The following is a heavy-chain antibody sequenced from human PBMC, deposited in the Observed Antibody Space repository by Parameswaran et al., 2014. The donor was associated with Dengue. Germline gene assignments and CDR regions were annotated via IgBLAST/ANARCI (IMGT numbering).Heavy chain of an antibody. Sequence: VRQAPGKGLEWVAVISYDGSNKHYADSVKGRFTISRDNSKNTLYLQMNSLRAEDTAVYYCAKGSRSGSYYDFWSGYYVPVYYYYGMDVWGQGTTVTVSS. D-gene: IGHD3-3*01. CDR2: ISYDGSNK. CDR3: AKGSRSGSYYDFWSGYYVPVYYYYGMDV. V-gene: IGHV3-30*18. J-gene: IGHJ6*02.